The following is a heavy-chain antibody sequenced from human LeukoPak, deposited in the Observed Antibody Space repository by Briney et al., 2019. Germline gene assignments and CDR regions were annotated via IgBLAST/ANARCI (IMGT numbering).Heavy chain of an antibody. Sequence: SETLSLTCTVSGGSISSYYWSWIRQPAGKGLEWIGRIYTCGSTNYNPSLKSRVTMSVDTSKNQFSLKLSSVTAADTAVYYCARVWLRGVNNWFDPWGQGTLVTVSS. J-gene: IGHJ5*02. CDR3: ARVWLRGVNNWFDP. CDR2: IYTCGST. CDR1: GGSISSYY. D-gene: IGHD3-10*01. V-gene: IGHV4-4*07.